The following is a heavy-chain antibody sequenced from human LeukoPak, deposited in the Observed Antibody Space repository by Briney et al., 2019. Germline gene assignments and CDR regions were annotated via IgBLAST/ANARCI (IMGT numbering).Heavy chain of an antibody. CDR3: ARDNSLGDSAWWFDP. Sequence: ASVKVSCKASGYTFTNNYMHWVRQAPGQGLEWMGIINPSGDNTWYAQKFQGRVTLTRDMATSTDYMEVSSLRSEDTAVYYCARDNSLGDSAWWFDPWGQGTLVTVSS. V-gene: IGHV1-46*01. D-gene: IGHD5-12*01. J-gene: IGHJ5*02. CDR2: INPSGDNT. CDR1: GYTFTNNY.